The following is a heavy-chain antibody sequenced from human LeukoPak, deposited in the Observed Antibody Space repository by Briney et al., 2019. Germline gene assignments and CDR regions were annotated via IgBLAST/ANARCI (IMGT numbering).Heavy chain of an antibody. CDR3: GRDSGDRGGFDY. J-gene: IGHJ4*02. D-gene: IGHD3-10*01. CDR2: VYYSERT. V-gene: IGHV4-30-4*01. CDR1: GVSFSGGNYY. Sequence: PSRTLSLSCTVSGVSFSGGNYYWGCIRQPPGKGLESFGYVYYSERTYYNPSLKSRATSSEDTSKTQFSLKLSSVAAAGKAVYYCGRDSGDRGGFDYWGQGTLVTVSS.